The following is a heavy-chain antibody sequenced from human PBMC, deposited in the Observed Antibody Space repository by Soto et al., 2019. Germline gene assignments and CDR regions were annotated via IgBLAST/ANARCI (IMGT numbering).Heavy chain of an antibody. V-gene: IGHV1-69*13. D-gene: IGHD1-26*01. CDR1: GGTFSSYA. Sequence: VASVKVSCKASGGTFSSYAISWVRQAPGQGLEWMGGIIPIFGTANYAQKFQGRVTITADESTSTAYMELSSLRSEDTAVYYCARDSLAATNNPATHYYGMDVWGQGTTVTVS. J-gene: IGHJ6*02. CDR2: IIPIFGTA. CDR3: ARDSLAATNNPATHYYGMDV.